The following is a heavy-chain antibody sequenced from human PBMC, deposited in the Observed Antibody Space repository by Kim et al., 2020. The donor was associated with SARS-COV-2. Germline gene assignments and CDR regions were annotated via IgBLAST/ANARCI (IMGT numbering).Heavy chain of an antibody. CDR1: GFTFRGYS. D-gene: IGHD2-15*01. CDR3: AKEGGRELTFDY. J-gene: IGHJ4*01. CDR2: INYSGGTT. V-gene: IGHV3-23*01. Sequence: GGSLRLSCAASGFTFRGYSMSWVRQAPGKGLEWVSTINYSGGTTYYADSVKGRFTTSSDNTNNILFLQMTRITADDTAVYYCAKEGGRELTFDYLG.